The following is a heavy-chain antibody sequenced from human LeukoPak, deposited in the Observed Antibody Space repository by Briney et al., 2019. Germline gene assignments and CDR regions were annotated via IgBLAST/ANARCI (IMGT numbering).Heavy chain of an antibody. Sequence: SETLSLTCTVSGGSISSSSYYWGWIRQPPGKGLEWIGSIYYSGSTYYNPSLKSRVTISVDTSKNQFSLKLSSVTAADTAVYYCARELEGCGGDCYSPVRYYYYYYMDVWGKGTTVTVSS. V-gene: IGHV4-39*07. D-gene: IGHD2-21*02. J-gene: IGHJ6*03. CDR1: GGSISSSSYY. CDR3: ARELEGCGGDCYSPVRYYYYYYMDV. CDR2: IYYSGST.